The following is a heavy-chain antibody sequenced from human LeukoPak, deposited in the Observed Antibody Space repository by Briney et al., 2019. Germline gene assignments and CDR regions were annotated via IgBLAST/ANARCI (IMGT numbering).Heavy chain of an antibody. D-gene: IGHD3-10*01. Sequence: ASVKVSCKASGYTFTGYYMHWVRQAPGQGLEWMGWINPNSGGTNYAQKFQGRVTMTRDTSISTAYMELSRLRSDDTAVYYCAREKVGFTMVRGVIDYWGQGTLVTVSS. CDR3: AREKVGFTMVRGVIDY. V-gene: IGHV1-2*02. J-gene: IGHJ4*02. CDR2: INPNSGGT. CDR1: GYTFTGYY.